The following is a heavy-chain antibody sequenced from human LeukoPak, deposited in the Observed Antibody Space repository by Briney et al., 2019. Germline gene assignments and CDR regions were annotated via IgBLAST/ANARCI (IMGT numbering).Heavy chain of an antibody. CDR3: AREALRYFGTNWFDP. V-gene: IGHV1-8*02. CDR1: GGTFSTFSSYG. Sequence: ASVKVSCKASGGTFSTFSSYGISWVRQATGQGLEWMGWMNPNSGNTGYAQKFQGRVTMTRNTSISTAYMELSSLRSEDTAVYYCAREALRYFGTNWFDPWGQGTLVTVSS. CDR2: MNPNSGNT. J-gene: IGHJ5*02. D-gene: IGHD3-9*01.